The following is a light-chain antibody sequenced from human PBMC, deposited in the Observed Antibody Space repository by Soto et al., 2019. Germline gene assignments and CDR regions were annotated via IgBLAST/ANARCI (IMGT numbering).Light chain of an antibody. CDR3: NSFTTSSTYV. Sequence: QSLLTHSASVSGSPGQSITISCTGTSSDIGSYNRVSWYQQPPGTAPKLIIYEVNNRPSGVPDRFSGSKSGNTASLTISGLQAEDEADYYCNSFTTSSTYVFGTGTKVTVL. CDR1: SSDIGSYNR. J-gene: IGLJ1*01. CDR2: EVN. V-gene: IGLV2-18*02.